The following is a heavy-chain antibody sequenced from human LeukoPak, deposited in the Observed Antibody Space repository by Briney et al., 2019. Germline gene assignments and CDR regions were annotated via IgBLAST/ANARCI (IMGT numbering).Heavy chain of an antibody. D-gene: IGHD3-10*01. CDR2: IYYSGST. V-gene: IGHV4-39*01. CDR1: GDSISSSSSY. Sequence: SETLSLTCTVSGDSISSSSSYWGWIRQPPGEGLEWIGSIYYSGSTYYNPSLKSRVTISVDTSKNQFSLKLSSVTAADTAVYYCARRDPKYYSFDPWGQGTLVTVSS. CDR3: ARRDPKYYSFDP. J-gene: IGHJ5*02.